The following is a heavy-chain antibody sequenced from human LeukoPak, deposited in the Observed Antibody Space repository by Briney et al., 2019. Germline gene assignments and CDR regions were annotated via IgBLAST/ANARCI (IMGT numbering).Heavy chain of an antibody. D-gene: IGHD2-15*01. CDR3: ARMVVAATPNYYFDY. CDR2: IYHSGST. Sequence: PSETLSLTCTVSGGSISSGGYYWSWIRQPPGKGLEWIGYIYHSGSTYYNPSLKSRVTISVGRSKNQFSLKLSSVTAADTAVYYCARMVVAATPNYYFDYWGQGTLVTVSS. J-gene: IGHJ4*02. V-gene: IGHV4-30-2*01. CDR1: GGSISSGGYY.